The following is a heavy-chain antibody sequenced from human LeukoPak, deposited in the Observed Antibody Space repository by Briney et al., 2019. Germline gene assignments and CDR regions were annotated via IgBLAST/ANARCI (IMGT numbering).Heavy chain of an antibody. CDR3: ARESGAYCSTTSCLEYFQH. V-gene: IGHV1-18*01. D-gene: IGHD2-2*01. CDR1: GYTFTSYG. Sequence: GASVKVSCKASGYTFTSYGISWVRQAPGQGLEWMGWISAYNGNTNYAQKFQGRVTMTTDTSTSTAYMELRSLRSDDTAVYYCARESGAYCSTTSCLEYFQHWGQGTLVTVSS. CDR2: ISAYNGNT. J-gene: IGHJ1*01.